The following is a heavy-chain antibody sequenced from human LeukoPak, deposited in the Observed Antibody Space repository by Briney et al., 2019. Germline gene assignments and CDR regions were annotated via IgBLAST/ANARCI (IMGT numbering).Heavy chain of an antibody. Sequence: SETLSLTCTVSGASLSSTTYYWGWIRQPPGKGLEWIGSIYSSGSTYYNASLQSRVTISIETSKNQISLRLNSVTAADTAIYYCAKSGGYGLIDYWGQGTLVTVSS. J-gene: IGHJ4*02. CDR3: AKSGGYGLIDY. CDR1: GASLSSTTYY. V-gene: IGHV4-39*01. D-gene: IGHD1-26*01. CDR2: IYSSGST.